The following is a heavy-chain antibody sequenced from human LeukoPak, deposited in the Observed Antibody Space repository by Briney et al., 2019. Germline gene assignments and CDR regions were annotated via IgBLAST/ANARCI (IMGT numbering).Heavy chain of an antibody. V-gene: IGHV1-69*13. Sequence: SVKVSCKASGGTFSSYAISWVRQAPGQGLEWMGGIIPIFGTANYAQKFQGRVTITADESTSTAYMELSSLRSEDTAVYYCAREVDTAMANDAFDIWGQGTMVSVSS. CDR3: AREVDTAMANDAFDI. CDR1: GGTFSSYA. CDR2: IIPIFGTA. J-gene: IGHJ3*02. D-gene: IGHD5-18*01.